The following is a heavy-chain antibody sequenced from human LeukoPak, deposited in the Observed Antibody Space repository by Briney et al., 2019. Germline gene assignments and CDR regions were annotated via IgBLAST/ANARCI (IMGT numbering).Heavy chain of an antibody. Sequence: PGGSLRLSCAASGFTFRSYAMSWVRQAPGRGLEWVSSISGSGGSTYYADSVKGRFTISRDNSKNTLYLQMNSLRAEDTAVYYCAKGQSAADYWGQGTLVTVSS. J-gene: IGHJ4*02. CDR3: AKGQSAADY. CDR1: GFTFRSYA. V-gene: IGHV3-23*01. D-gene: IGHD2-2*01. CDR2: ISGSGGST.